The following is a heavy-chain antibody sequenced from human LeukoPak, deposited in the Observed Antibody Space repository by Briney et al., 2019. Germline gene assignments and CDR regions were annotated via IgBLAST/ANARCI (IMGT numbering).Heavy chain of an antibody. Sequence: GGSLRLSCAASGFTFSSYSMNWVRQAPGGGLEWVSFISSGSSYIYYADSVKGRFTISRDNAKNSLYLQMNSLRAEDTAVYYCARSVAAVAGHEDYWGQGTLVTVSS. CDR2: ISSGSSYI. CDR1: GFTFSSYS. J-gene: IGHJ4*02. CDR3: ARSVAAVAGHEDY. V-gene: IGHV3-21*01. D-gene: IGHD6-19*01.